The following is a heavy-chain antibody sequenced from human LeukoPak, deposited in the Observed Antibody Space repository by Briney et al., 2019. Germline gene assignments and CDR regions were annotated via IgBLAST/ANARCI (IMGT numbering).Heavy chain of an antibody. J-gene: IGHJ4*02. Sequence: GGSLRLSCAGSGFTFSDYSLGWVRQAPGKGLEWVSSISGSGTHKFYGDSVKGRFNISRDNAKNSLFLQMTSLRAEDTAVYYCARDWALTKWGQGTLVTVSS. V-gene: IGHV3-21*01. D-gene: IGHD7-27*01. CDR3: ARDWALTK. CDR2: ISGSGTHK. CDR1: GFTFSDYS.